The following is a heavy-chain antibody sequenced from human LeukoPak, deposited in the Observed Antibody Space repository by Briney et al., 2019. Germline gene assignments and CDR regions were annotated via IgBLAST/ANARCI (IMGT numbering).Heavy chain of an antibody. CDR1: GGSFSSDNYY. Sequence: PSETLSLTCTVSGGSFSSDNYYWSWIRRPAGKALEWIGRIYTSGSTNYNPSLKSRVTISVDTSKNQFSLKLSSVTAADTAVYYCARGIVGAAAFDIWGQGTMVTVSS. V-gene: IGHV4-61*02. J-gene: IGHJ3*02. CDR2: IYTSGST. CDR3: ARGIVGAAAFDI. D-gene: IGHD1-26*01.